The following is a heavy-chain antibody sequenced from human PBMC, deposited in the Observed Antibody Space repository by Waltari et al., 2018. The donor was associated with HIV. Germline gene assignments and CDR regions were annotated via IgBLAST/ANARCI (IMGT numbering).Heavy chain of an antibody. D-gene: IGHD4-17*01. CDR3: ARNGDYAPAY. Sequence: QVRLVQAGAEVQKPGSSVNVACRDSGATFRTYTISWVRQAPGQGLEWMGGITPIFKTTKYAQKFQGRVTLTADESTRTTYMELTSLRSDDTAMYYCARNGDYAPAYWGQGTLVTVSS. V-gene: IGHV1-69*01. J-gene: IGHJ4*02. CDR2: ITPIFKTT. CDR1: GATFRTYT.